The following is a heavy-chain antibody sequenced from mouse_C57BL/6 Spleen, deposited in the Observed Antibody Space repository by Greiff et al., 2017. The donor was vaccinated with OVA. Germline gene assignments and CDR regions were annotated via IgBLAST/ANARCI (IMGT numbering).Heavy chain of an antibody. CDR1: GYTFTSYW. J-gene: IGHJ2*01. CDR2: IYPGSGST. V-gene: IGHV1-55*01. CDR3: ASLNWDVGGFDY. Sequence: QVQLKQPGAELVKPGASVKMSCKASGYTFTSYWITWVKQRPGQGLEWIGDIYPGSGSTNYNEKFKSKATLTVDTSSSTAYMQLSSLTSEDSAVYYCASLNWDVGGFDYWGQGTTLTVSS. D-gene: IGHD4-1*02.